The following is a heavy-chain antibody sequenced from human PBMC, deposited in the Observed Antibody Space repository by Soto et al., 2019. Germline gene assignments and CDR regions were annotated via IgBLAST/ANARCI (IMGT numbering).Heavy chain of an antibody. D-gene: IGHD2-2*01. V-gene: IGHV3-23*01. J-gene: IGHJ5*02. Sequence: GGSLTLSCAASGFAFSSYATSWIRQAPGKGLEWVSSITGGGGNTYYADSVKGRFTISRDNSKNTLYLQMSSLRAEDTAVYYCAKHCGSSSCYRFDPWGQGTLVTVSS. CDR1: GFAFSSYA. CDR3: AKHCGSSSCYRFDP. CDR2: ITGGGGNT.